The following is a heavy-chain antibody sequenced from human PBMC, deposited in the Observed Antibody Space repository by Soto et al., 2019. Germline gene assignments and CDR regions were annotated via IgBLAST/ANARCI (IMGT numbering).Heavy chain of an antibody. V-gene: IGHV1-18*01. CDR3: ARGGYGDY. Sequence: QVHLVQSGAEVKKPGASVKVSCKGSGYAFTTYGITWVRQAPGQGLEWMGWISAHNGNTNYAQTLKGRVTETRDTSTGTAYMELRSLRADDTAVYYCARGGYGDYWGEGALVTVSS. J-gene: IGHJ4*02. CDR1: GYAFTTYG. D-gene: IGHD1-1*01. CDR2: ISAHNGNT.